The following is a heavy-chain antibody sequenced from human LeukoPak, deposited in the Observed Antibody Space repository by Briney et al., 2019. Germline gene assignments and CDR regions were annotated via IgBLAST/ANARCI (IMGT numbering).Heavy chain of an antibody. CDR3: VFGYCSSTSCSGAFDI. CDR1: GFTFSSYV. CDR2: ISSNGGST. D-gene: IGHD2-2*03. V-gene: IGHV3-64D*06. Sequence: GGSLRLSCSASGFTFSSYVMHWVRQAPGKGLEYVSAISSNGGSTYYADSVKGRFTIPRDNSKNTLYLQVSSLRAEDTAVYYCVFGYCSSTSCSGAFDIWGQGTMVTVSS. J-gene: IGHJ3*02.